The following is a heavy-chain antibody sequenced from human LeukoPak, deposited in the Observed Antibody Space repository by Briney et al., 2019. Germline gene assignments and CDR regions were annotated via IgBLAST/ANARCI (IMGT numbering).Heavy chain of an antibody. J-gene: IGHJ4*02. CDR1: GFTFSSYW. Sequence: GGSLRLSCAASGFTFSSYWMSWVRQAPGKGLEWVANIKQDGSEKYYVDSVKGRFTISRDNSKNTLYLQMNSLRAEDTAVYYCAKDYYDYVWGSLRPIFDYWGQGTLVTVSS. D-gene: IGHD3-16*01. CDR3: AKDYYDYVWGSLRPIFDY. V-gene: IGHV3-7*03. CDR2: IKQDGSEK.